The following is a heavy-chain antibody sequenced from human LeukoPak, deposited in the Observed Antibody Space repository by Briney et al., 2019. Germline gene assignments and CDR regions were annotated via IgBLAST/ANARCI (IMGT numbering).Heavy chain of an antibody. CDR3: VVVPAANHFDY. D-gene: IGHD2-2*01. Sequence: ASVKVSCKASGYTFTSYGISWVRQAPGQGLEWMGWISAYNGNTNYAQKLQGRVTITADESTSTAYMELSSLRSEDTAVYYCVVVPAANHFDYWGQGTLVTVSS. J-gene: IGHJ4*02. CDR1: GYTFTSYG. CDR2: ISAYNGNT. V-gene: IGHV1-18*01.